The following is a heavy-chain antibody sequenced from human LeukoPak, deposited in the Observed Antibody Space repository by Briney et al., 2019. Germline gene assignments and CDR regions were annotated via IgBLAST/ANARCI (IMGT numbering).Heavy chain of an antibody. D-gene: IGHD6-13*01. CDR3: ARNRAAANTFDF. CDR1: GGSISSSSYY. J-gene: IGHJ4*02. V-gene: IGHV4-39*07. CDR2: IYYSGST. Sequence: SETLSLTCTVSGGSISSSSYYWGWIRQPPGKGLEWIGSIYYSGSTYYNPSLKSRVTISVDTSKNQFSLKLSSVTAADTAVYYCARNRAAANTFDFWGQGTLVTVSS.